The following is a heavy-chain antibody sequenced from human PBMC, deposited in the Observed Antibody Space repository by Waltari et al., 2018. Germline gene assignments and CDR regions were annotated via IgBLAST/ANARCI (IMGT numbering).Heavy chain of an antibody. CDR3: ARDGSSGYYVG. J-gene: IGHJ4*02. CDR2: IYTSGST. V-gene: IGHV4-61*02. D-gene: IGHD3-22*01. CDR1: GGSFSSGSYH. Sequence: QVQLQESGPGLVKPSQTLSLPCPVSGGSFSSGSYHWSWNRQPAGKGLEWIGRIYTSGSTNYNPSLKSRVTISVDTSKNQFSLKLSSVTAADTAVYYCARDGSSGYYVGWGQGTLVTVSS.